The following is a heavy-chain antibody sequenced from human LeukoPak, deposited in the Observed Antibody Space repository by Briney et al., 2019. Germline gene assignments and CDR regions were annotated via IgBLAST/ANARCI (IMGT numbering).Heavy chain of an antibody. J-gene: IGHJ4*02. D-gene: IGHD3-22*01. CDR2: FDPEDGET. V-gene: IGHV1-24*01. CDR3: ATARRGMIVEGHFDY. Sequence: ASVKVSCKVSGYTLTELSMHWVRQAPGKGLEWMGGFDPEDGETIYAQKFQGRVTMTADTSTDTAYMELSSLRSEDTAVYYCATARRGMIVEGHFDYWGQGTLVTVSS. CDR1: GYTLTELS.